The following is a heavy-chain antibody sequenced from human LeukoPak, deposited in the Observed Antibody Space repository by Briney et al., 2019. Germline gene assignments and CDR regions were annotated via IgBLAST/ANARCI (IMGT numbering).Heavy chain of an antibody. CDR2: ISSSSSYI. D-gene: IGHD6-19*01. CDR1: GFTFSSYS. V-gene: IGHV3-21*04. CDR3: AKDKAVAGLDY. Sequence: GGSLRLSCAASGFTFSSYSMNWVRQAPGKGLEWVSSISSSSSYIYYADSVKGRFTISRDNAKNSLYLQMNSLRAEDTALYYCAKDKAVAGLDYWGQGTLVTVSS. J-gene: IGHJ4*02.